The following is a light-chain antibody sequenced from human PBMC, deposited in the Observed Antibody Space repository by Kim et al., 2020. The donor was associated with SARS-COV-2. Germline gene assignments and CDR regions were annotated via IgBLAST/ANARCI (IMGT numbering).Light chain of an antibody. Sequence: SYELTQTPSVSVSPGQTASITCSGDKLGDKYVFWYQQKPGQSPVLVIYQDTKRPSGIPERFSASNSGNTATLTISGTQATDEADYYCQAWDSGTAVVFGG. CDR1: KLGDKY. CDR3: QAWDSGTAVV. CDR2: QDT. J-gene: IGLJ2*01. V-gene: IGLV3-1*01.